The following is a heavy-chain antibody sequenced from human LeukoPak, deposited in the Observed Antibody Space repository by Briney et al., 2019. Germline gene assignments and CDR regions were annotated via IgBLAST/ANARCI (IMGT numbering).Heavy chain of an antibody. J-gene: IGHJ4*02. CDR1: GFTFSSYG. Sequence: GGSLRLSCAASGFTFSSYGMHWVRQAPGKGLEWEPVISYDGSNKYYADSVKGRFTISRDNSKNTLYLQMNSLRAEDTAVYYCAKDGGSSSTSYWGGLGYWGQGTLVTVSS. CDR2: ISYDGSNK. V-gene: IGHV3-30*18. CDR3: AKDGGSSSTSYWGGLGY. D-gene: IGHD2-2*01.